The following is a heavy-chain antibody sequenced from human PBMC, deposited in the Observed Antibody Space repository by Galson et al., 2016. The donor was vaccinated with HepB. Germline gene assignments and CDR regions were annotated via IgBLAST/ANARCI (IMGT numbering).Heavy chain of an antibody. CDR3: AKDGTNYGDYDGWFDP. D-gene: IGHD4-17*01. V-gene: IGHV3-30*18. J-gene: IGHJ5*02. CDR2: ISYDGSNK. CDR1: GFTFSSYG. Sequence: SLRLSCAASGFTFSSYGMHWVRQAPGKGLEWVAVISYDGSNKYYADSVKGRFTISRDNFKNTLYLQMNSLRAEDTAFYYCAKDGTNYGDYDGWFDPWGQGTLVTVSS.